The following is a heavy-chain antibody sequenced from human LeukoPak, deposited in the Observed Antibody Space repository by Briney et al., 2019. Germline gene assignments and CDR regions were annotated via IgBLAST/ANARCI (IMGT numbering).Heavy chain of an antibody. CDR3: ARCPGSYGCPFDY. Sequence: GGSLRLSCAASGFTVSSNYMSWVRQAPGKGLEWVSVIYSGGSTYYADSVKGRFTISRDNSKNTLYLQMNSLRAEDTAVYYCARCPGSYGCPFDYWGQGTLVTVSS. J-gene: IGHJ4*02. CDR1: GFTVSSNY. V-gene: IGHV3-53*01. CDR2: IYSGGST. D-gene: IGHD5-18*01.